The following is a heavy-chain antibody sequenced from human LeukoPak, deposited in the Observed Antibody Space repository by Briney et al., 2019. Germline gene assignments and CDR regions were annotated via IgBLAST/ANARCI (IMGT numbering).Heavy chain of an antibody. Sequence: KTGESLRLSCAASGFTFSSYSMNWVRQAPGKGLEWVSSISSSGSYIYYAGSVKGRFTISRDNAKNSLYLQMNSLRAEDTAVYYCASGARPIDYWGQGTLVTVSS. CDR2: ISSSGSYI. CDR1: GFTFSSYS. CDR3: ASGARPIDY. J-gene: IGHJ4*02. D-gene: IGHD6-6*01. V-gene: IGHV3-21*01.